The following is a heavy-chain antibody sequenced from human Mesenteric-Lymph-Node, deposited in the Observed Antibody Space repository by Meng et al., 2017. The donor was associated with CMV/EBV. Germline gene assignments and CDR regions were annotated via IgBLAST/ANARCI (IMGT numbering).Heavy chain of an antibody. J-gene: IGHJ4*02. CDR3: ARGGGCGGDCLDY. CDR2: INSDGSST. D-gene: IGHD2-21*02. CDR1: GFTFSSDW. Sequence: CSVSGFTFSSDWMHWVRQAPGKGLVWVSRINSDGSSTSYADSVKGRFTISRDNAKNTLYLQMNSLRAEDTAVYYCARGGGCGGDCLDYWGQGTLVTVSS. V-gene: IGHV3-74*01.